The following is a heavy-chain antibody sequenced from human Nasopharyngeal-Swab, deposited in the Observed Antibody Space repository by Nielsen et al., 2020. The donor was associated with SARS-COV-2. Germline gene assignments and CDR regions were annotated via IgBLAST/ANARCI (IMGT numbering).Heavy chain of an antibody. CDR2: ISSSGSII. D-gene: IGHD6-19*01. Sequence: GESLKISCAASGFTFSSNSMNWVRQAPGRGLEWVSFISSSGSIIYNADSVKGRFTISRDNAKNSLYLQMNSLRAEDTAVYYCARALKWLVLDYWGQGSLVTVSS. V-gene: IGHV3-48*04. J-gene: IGHJ4*02. CDR1: GFTFSSNS. CDR3: ARALKWLVLDY.